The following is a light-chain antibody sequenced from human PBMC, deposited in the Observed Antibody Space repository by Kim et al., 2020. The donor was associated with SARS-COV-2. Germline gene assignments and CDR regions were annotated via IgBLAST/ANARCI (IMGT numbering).Light chain of an antibody. V-gene: IGKV1-5*03. Sequence: DIQMTQSPSTLSASVGDRVTITCRASQSIGSWLAWYQQEPGKAPYLLIYKASSLESGVPSRFSGSGSGTEFTLTISSLQPGDSASYYCQQDNSYPRTFGGGAKVDSK. CDR3: QQDNSYPRT. CDR1: QSIGSW. CDR2: KAS. J-gene: IGKJ4*01.